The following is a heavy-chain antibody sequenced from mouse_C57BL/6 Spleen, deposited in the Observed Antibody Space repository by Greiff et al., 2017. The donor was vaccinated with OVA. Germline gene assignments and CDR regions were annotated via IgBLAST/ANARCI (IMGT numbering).Heavy chain of an antibody. D-gene: IGHD1-1*01. J-gene: IGHJ4*01. CDR2: IYPGDGDT. Sequence: VQLQQSGAELVKPGASVKISCKASGYAFSSYWMNWVKQRPGKGLEWIGQIYPGDGDTNYNGKFKGKATLTADKSSSTAYMQLSSLTSEDSAVYFCATLRSSNYAMDYWGQGTSVTVSS. CDR3: ATLRSSNYAMDY. V-gene: IGHV1-80*01. CDR1: GYAFSSYW.